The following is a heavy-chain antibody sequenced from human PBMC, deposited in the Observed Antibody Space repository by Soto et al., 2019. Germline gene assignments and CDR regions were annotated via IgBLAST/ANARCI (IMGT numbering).Heavy chain of an antibody. Sequence: PGGSLRLSCAASGFTLSTYSMNWVRQAPGNGLEWVSSISSSSTYIYYADSVKGRFTISRDNSKNTLYVQMNSLRAEDTAVYYCAKPHVTYYSYGMVVWGHGTTVTVSS. J-gene: IGHJ6*02. V-gene: IGHV3-21*04. CDR3: AKPHVTYYSYGMVV. CDR2: ISSSSTYI. CDR1: GFTLSTYS.